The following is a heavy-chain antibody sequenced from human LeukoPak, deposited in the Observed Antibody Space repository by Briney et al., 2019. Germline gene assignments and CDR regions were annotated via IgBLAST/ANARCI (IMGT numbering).Heavy chain of an antibody. J-gene: IGHJ6*02. D-gene: IGHD3-10*01. CDR2: IYYSGST. Sequence: SETLSLTCTVSGGSISSGDYYWSWIRQPPGKGLEWIGYIYYSGSTYYNPSLKSRVTISVDTSKNQFSLKLSSVTAADTAVYYCARGLRYYGSGSYSMDVWGQGTTVTVSS. CDR3: ARGLRYYGSGSYSMDV. CDR1: GGSISSGDYY. V-gene: IGHV4-30-4*01.